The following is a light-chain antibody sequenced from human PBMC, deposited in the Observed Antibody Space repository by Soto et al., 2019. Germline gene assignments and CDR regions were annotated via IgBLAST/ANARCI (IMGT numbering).Light chain of an antibody. CDR1: SGHSSYA. V-gene: IGLV4-69*01. CDR2: LNSDGSH. J-gene: IGLJ3*02. CDR3: QTWVTGPPWV. Sequence: QSVLTQSPSASASLGASVKLTCTLSSGHSSYAIAWHQQQPEKGPRYLMKLNSDGSHRKGDGIPDRFSGSSSGAERYLTISILQAEDEADYYCQTWVTGPPWVFGGGTKLTVL.